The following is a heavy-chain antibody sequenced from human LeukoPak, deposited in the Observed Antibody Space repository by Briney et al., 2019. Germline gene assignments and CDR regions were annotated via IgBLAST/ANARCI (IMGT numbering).Heavy chain of an antibody. D-gene: IGHD6-19*01. CDR1: GFTFDDYA. Sequence: GGSLRLSCAASGFTFDDYAMHWVRQAPGKGLEWVSGMSWNSGSIGYADSVKGRFTISRDNAKNSLCLQMNSVRAEDTALYYCAKGTVIAVAGNFDFWGQGTLVNGS. V-gene: IGHV3-9*01. J-gene: IGHJ4*02. CDR2: MSWNSGSI. CDR3: AKGTVIAVAGNFDF.